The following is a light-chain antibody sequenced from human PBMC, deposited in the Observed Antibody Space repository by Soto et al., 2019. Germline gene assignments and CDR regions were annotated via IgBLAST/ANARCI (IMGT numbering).Light chain of an antibody. Sequence: QSALTQPPSASGTPGQRVTISCSGSSSNIGSNYVYWYQQLPGTAPKLLIYSNNQRPSVVPDRFSCSKSGTSASLAISVLRSEDEDDYFCAAWDDSLSRAVFGGGTQLTVL. CDR3: AAWDDSLSRAV. CDR1: SSNIGSNY. V-gene: IGLV1-47*02. J-gene: IGLJ7*01. CDR2: SNN.